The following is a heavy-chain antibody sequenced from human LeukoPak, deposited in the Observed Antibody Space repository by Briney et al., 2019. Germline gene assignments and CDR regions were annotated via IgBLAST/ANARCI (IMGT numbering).Heavy chain of an antibody. V-gene: IGHV1-18*01. CDR1: GYTFTSYD. D-gene: IGHD1-26*01. J-gene: IGHJ3*02. CDR2: ISAYNGNT. CDR3: ARLGWELVRGAFDI. Sequence: ASVKVSCKASGYTFTSYDINWVRQATGQGLEWMGWISAYNGNTNYAQKLQGRVIMTTDTSTSTAYMELRSLRSDDTAVYYCARLGWELVRGAFDIWGQGTMVTVSS.